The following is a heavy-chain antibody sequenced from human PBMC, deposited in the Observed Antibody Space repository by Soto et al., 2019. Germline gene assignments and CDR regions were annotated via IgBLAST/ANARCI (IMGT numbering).Heavy chain of an antibody. D-gene: IGHD2-8*01. CDR3: AHKEPRMNHFDY. J-gene: IGHJ4*02. CDR2: IYWDDDK. CDR1: GFSLSTSGMG. V-gene: IGHV2-5*02. Sequence: SGPTLVNPTQTLTLTCTFSGFSLSTSGMGVGWIRQPPGKALEWLAVIYWDDDKRYSPSLKSRLTITKDTSKNHVVLTMTNIGPVDTATYYCAHKEPRMNHFDYWGQGTPVTVSS.